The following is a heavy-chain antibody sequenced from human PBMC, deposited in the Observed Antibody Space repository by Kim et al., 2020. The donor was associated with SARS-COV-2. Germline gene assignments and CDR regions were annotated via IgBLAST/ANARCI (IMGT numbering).Heavy chain of an antibody. Sequence: GGSLRHSCAASGFTFSSYGMHWVRQAPGKGLEWVAVIWYDGSNKYYADSVKGRFTISRDNSKNTLYLQMNSLRAEDTAVYYCARVYRGSSTGFDYWGQGTLVTVSS. D-gene: IGHD1-26*01. V-gene: IGHV3-33*01. J-gene: IGHJ4*02. CDR1: GFTFSSYG. CDR3: ARVYRGSSTGFDY. CDR2: IWYDGSNK.